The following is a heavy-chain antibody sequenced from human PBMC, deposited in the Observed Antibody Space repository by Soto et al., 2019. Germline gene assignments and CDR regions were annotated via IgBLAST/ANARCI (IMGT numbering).Heavy chain of an antibody. J-gene: IGHJ6*03. CDR3: ARVTGHASLYYYYYYMDV. Sequence: PSETLSLTCTVSGCSISSYYWSWIRQPPGKGLEWIGYIYYSGSTNYNPSLKSRVTISVDTSKNQFSLKLSSVTAADTAVYYCARVTGHASLYYYYYYMDVWGKGTTVTVSS. CDR1: GCSISSYY. D-gene: IGHD2-2*01. V-gene: IGHV4-59*01. CDR2: IYYSGST.